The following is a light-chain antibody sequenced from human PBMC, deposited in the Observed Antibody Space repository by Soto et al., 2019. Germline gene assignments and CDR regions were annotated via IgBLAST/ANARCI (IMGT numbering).Light chain of an antibody. CDR3: LQYDNHSWT. J-gene: IGKJ1*01. CDR1: QSISSY. V-gene: IGKV1-5*01. CDR2: DAS. Sequence: DIQMTQSPSSLSASVGDRVTITCRASQSISSYLNWYQQKPGKAPKLLIFDASTLKSGVPSRFSGSGSGTEFTLTISSLQPDDVATYYCLQYDNHSWTFGPGTKVDI.